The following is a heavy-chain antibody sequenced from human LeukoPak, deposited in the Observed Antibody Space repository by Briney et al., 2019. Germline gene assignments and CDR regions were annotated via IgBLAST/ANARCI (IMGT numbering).Heavy chain of an antibody. CDR2: ISYDGSNK. J-gene: IGHJ4*02. CDR1: GFTFSSYA. CDR3: ARDFLTVADFDWLFPDY. V-gene: IGHV3-30*04. Sequence: GGSLRLSCAASGFTFSSYAMHWVRQAPDKGLEWVAVISYDGSNKYYADSVKGRFTISRDNSKNTLYLQMNSLRAEDTAVYYCARDFLTVADFDWLFPDYWGQGTLVTVSS. D-gene: IGHD3-9*01.